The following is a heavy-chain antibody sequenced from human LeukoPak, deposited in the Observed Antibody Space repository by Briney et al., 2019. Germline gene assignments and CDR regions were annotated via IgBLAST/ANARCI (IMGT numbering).Heavy chain of an antibody. Sequence: GGSLRLSCAASGFTFSSYSRNWVRQAPGKGLEWVSSISSSSSYIYYADSVKGRFTISRDNAKNSLYLQMNSLRAEDTAVYYCARERSAMVTGFDYWGQGTLVTVSS. CDR3: ARERSAMVTGFDY. V-gene: IGHV3-21*01. D-gene: IGHD5-18*01. CDR2: ISSSSSYI. CDR1: GFTFSSYS. J-gene: IGHJ4*02.